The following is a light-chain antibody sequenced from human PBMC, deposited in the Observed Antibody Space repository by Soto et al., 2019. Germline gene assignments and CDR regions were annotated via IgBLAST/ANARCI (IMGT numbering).Light chain of an antibody. V-gene: IGLV2-14*01. CDR1: SSDVGGYNY. CDR3: SSYTAGGTV. Sequence: QSVLTQPASVSGSPGQSIAISCTGTSSDVGGYNYVSWYQQHPGKAPQVILYEVNNRPSGVSDRFSGSKSGNTASLTISGLQPEDEAFYHCSSYTAGGTVFGGGTQLTVL. J-gene: IGLJ3*02. CDR2: EVN.